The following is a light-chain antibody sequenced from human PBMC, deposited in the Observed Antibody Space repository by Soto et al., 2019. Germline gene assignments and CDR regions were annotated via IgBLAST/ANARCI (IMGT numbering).Light chain of an antibody. J-gene: IGKJ1*01. CDR1: QGIGKD. V-gene: IGKV1-6*01. CDR3: LQDFNYPWT. CDR2: GAS. Sequence: AIEMTQSPSSLSASVGDTVTITCRASQGIGKDLAWFQQRPGKAPKLLIYGASGSQNGVPSRFSGSGSGTDFTLTISGLQPEDFATYFCLQDFNYPWTFGQGTKVDIK.